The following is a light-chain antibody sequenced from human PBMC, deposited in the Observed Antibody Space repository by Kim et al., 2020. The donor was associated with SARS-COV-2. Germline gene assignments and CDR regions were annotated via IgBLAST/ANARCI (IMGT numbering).Light chain of an antibody. J-gene: IGLJ3*02. CDR3: SSYTSSSWV. CDR1: SSDVGGYNY. Sequence: SPGQSITISCTGTSSDVGGYNYVSWYQQPPGKAPKLMIYDVSKRPSGVSNRFSGSKSGNTASLTISGLQAEDEADYYCSSYTSSSWVFGGGTKVTVL. CDR2: DVS. V-gene: IGLV2-14*04.